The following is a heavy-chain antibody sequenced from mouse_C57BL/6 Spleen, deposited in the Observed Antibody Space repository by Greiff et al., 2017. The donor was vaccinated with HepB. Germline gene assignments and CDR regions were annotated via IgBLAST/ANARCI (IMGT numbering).Heavy chain of an antibody. Sequence: QVQLQQPGTELVKPGASVKLSCKASGYTFTSYWMHWVKQRPGQGLEWIGNINPSNGGTNYNEKFKSKATLTVDKSSSTAYMQLSSLTSEDSAVYYCARERRAITTVVATGDFDYWGQGTTLTVSS. V-gene: IGHV1-53*01. CDR3: ARERRAITTVVATGDFDY. CDR1: GYTFTSYW. CDR2: INPSNGGT. J-gene: IGHJ2*01. D-gene: IGHD1-1*01.